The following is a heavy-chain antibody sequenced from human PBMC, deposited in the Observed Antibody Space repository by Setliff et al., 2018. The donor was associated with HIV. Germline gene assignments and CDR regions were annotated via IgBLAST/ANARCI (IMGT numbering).Heavy chain of an antibody. CDR3: VRDRMEYSVGYYFDS. Sequence: GGSLRLSCAASGFTFRSYGMHWVRQAPGKGLEWVSTISGSGGSTYNADSVKGRFTISRDNSKNTLYLQMNSLRVEDTALYYCVRDRMEYSVGYYFDSWGQGTLVTVSS. CDR2: ISGSGGST. CDR1: GFTFRSYG. V-gene: IGHV3-23*01. J-gene: IGHJ4*02. D-gene: IGHD4-4*01.